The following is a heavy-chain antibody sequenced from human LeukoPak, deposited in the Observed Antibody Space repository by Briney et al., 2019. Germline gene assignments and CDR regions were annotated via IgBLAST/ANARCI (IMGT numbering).Heavy chain of an antibody. J-gene: IGHJ3*02. Sequence: PGGSLRLSCAASGFTFSSYAMHWVRQAPGKGLEWVALISHDGSYEFSADSVRGRFTISRDNSKSTLYLQMKSLGPEDTAVYYCARNHAFDIWGQGTMVTVSS. CDR1: GFTFSSYA. V-gene: IGHV3-30*01. CDR2: ISHDGSYE. CDR3: ARNHAFDI.